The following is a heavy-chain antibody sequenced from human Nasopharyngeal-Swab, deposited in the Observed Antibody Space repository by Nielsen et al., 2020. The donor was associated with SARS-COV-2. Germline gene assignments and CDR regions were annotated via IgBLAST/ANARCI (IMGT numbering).Heavy chain of an antibody. CDR3: ARHDYDILTGYSY. V-gene: IGHV5-51*01. CDR1: GYVFSAYW. J-gene: IGHJ4*01. Sequence: GESLKISCQGSGYVFSAYWIGWVRQMPGRGLGWMGVIYPGDSDARYSPSFQGQVTFSADKSIDTAYLHLRSLKASDTAIYYCARHDYDILTGYSYWGQGTPVTVSS. CDR2: IYPGDSDA. D-gene: IGHD3-9*01.